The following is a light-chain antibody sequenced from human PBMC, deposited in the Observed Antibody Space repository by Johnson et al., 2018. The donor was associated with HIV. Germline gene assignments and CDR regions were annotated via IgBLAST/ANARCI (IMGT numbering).Light chain of an antibody. CDR1: SSNIGNNY. V-gene: IGLV1-51*01. CDR2: DNN. CDR3: GTWDSSLSAYV. J-gene: IGLJ1*01. Sequence: QSVLTQPPSVSAAPGQKLTISCSGSSSNIGNNYVSWYQQLPGRAPKLLIYDNNKRPSGIPDRFSGSKSGTSATMDITGLQTGDEADYYCGTWDSSLSAYVFGTGTKVTVL.